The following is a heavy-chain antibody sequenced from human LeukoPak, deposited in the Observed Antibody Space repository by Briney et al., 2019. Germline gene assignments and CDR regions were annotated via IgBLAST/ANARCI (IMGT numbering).Heavy chain of an antibody. CDR1: GFTFSSHS. Sequence: GGSLGLACAASGFTFSSHSMNWVRQAPGKGLEGGSYISSSSSTIYYADSVQGRFTITRDNAKNSLYLQMNSLRAEDTAVYYCARGAYYYEDWGQGTLVTVSS. CDR3: ARGAYYYED. CDR2: ISSSSSTI. D-gene: IGHD3-22*01. J-gene: IGHJ4*02. V-gene: IGHV3-48*01.